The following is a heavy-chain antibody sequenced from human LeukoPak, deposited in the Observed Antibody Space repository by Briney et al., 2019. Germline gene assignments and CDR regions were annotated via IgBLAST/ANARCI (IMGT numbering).Heavy chain of an antibody. CDR3: ARVYCSGGSCYSRYDRGWFDP. CDR2: IYYSGST. D-gene: IGHD2-15*01. Sequence: SETLSLTCTVSGGSISSYYWSWIRQPPGKGLEWIGYIYYSGSTNYNPSLKSRVTISVDTSKNQFSLKLSSVTAADTAVYSCARVYCSGGSCYSRYDRGWFDPWGQGTLVTVSS. V-gene: IGHV4-59*01. CDR1: GGSISSYY. J-gene: IGHJ5*02.